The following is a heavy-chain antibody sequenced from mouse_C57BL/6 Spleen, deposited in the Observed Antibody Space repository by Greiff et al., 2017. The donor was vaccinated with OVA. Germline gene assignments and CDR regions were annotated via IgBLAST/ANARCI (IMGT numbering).Heavy chain of an antibody. CDR1: GYTFTDYY. CDR3: ARSTVVERWFAY. CDR2: INPNNGGT. J-gene: IGHJ3*01. D-gene: IGHD1-1*01. Sequence: EVQLQQSGPELVKPGASVKISCKASGYTFTDYYMNWVKQSHGKSLEWIGDINPNNGGTRYNQKFKGKATLTVDKSSSTAYMELRSLTSEDSAVYYCARSTVVERWFAYWGQGTLVTVSA. V-gene: IGHV1-26*01.